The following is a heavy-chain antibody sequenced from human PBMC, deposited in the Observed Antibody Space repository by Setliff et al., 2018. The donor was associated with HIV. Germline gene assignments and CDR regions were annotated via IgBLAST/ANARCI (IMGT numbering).Heavy chain of an antibody. V-gene: IGHV3-74*01. D-gene: IGHD1-26*01. Sequence: PGRSLRLSCAASGFTFSNSWMNWVRQAPGKGLVWVSRINSDGSSTTYADSVKGRFTISRDNAKNTLYLQMNSLRAEDTAVYYCASSGSYGYWGQGTLVTVSS. CDR3: ASSGSYGY. J-gene: IGHJ4*02. CDR2: INSDGSST. CDR1: GFTFSNSW.